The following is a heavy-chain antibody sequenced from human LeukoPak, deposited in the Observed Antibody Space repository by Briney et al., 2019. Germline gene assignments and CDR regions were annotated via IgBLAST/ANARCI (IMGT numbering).Heavy chain of an antibody. D-gene: IGHD6-13*01. CDR1: GGSFSGYY. Sequence: SETLSLTCAVYGGSFSGYYWSWIRQPPGKGLEWIGEINHSGSTNYNPSLKSRVTISVDTSKNQFSLKLSSVTAADTVVYYCARDEYSSSWQGAFDIWGQGTMVTVSS. CDR3: ARDEYSSSWQGAFDI. CDR2: INHSGST. J-gene: IGHJ3*02. V-gene: IGHV4-34*01.